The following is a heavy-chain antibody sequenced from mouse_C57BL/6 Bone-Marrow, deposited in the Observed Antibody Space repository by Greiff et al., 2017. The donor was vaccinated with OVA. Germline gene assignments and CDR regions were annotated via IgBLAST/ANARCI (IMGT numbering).Heavy chain of an antibody. J-gene: IGHJ2*01. V-gene: IGHV1-50*01. CDR2: IDPSDSYT. Sequence: QVQLKQPGAELVKPGASVKLSCKASGYTFTSYWMQWVKQRPGQGLEWIGEIDPSDSYTNYNQKFKGKATLTVDTSSSTAYMQLSSLTSEDSAVYYCAKGDGYLFDYWGQGTTLTVSS. CDR3: AKGDGYLFDY. D-gene: IGHD2-3*01. CDR1: GYTFTSYW.